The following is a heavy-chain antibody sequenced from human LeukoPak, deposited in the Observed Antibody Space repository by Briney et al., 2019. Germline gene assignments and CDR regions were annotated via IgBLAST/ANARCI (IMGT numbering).Heavy chain of an antibody. CDR3: AKSPSGRGGYNWFDP. CDR2: VYTSGST. D-gene: IGHD3-16*01. CDR1: GGSISGYY. V-gene: IGHV4-4*07. J-gene: IGHJ5*02. Sequence: SETLSLTCTVSGGSISGYYWSWIRQPAGKGLEWIGRVYTSGSTIYNPSLKSRVTMSTDTSRNQFSLTLTSVTAADTAVYYCAKSPSGRGGYNWFDPWGQGSLVTVSS.